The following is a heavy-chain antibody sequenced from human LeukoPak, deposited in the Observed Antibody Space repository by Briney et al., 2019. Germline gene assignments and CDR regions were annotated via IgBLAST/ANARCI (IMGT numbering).Heavy chain of an antibody. D-gene: IGHD3-3*01. Sequence: ASVKVSCKASGYTFTGYYMHWVRQAPGQGLEWMGLINPNSAGTNYAQKFQGRVTMTRDTSISTAYMDLSRLRSDDKAVYYCARAGNSDFWSGYPLAYWGQGTLVTVSS. CDR2: INPNSAGT. CDR3: ARAGNSDFWSGYPLAY. CDR1: GYTFTGYY. V-gene: IGHV1-2*02. J-gene: IGHJ4*02.